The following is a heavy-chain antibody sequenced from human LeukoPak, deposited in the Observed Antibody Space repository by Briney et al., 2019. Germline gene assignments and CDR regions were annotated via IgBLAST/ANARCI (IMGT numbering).Heavy chain of an antibody. V-gene: IGHV6-1*01. CDR3: ARDRGLLGAYDAFDI. CDR2: TYDRSKWYN. J-gene: IGHJ3*02. D-gene: IGHD1-26*01. CDR1: GDSVSSNSAA. Sequence: SQTLSLTFAISGDSVSSNSAAWNWIRQSPSRGLEGLGRTYDRSKWYNDYAVSVKSRITINPDTSKNQFSLQLNSVTPEDTAVYYCARDRGLLGAYDAFDIWVQGTMVTVSS.